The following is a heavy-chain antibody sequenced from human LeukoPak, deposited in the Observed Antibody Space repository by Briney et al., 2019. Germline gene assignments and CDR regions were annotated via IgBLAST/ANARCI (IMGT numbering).Heavy chain of an antibody. D-gene: IGHD4/OR15-4a*01. V-gene: IGHV4-31*03. CDR1: GGSISSGGYY. CDR2: IYYSGST. CDR3: ARDLTTIGSFDY. Sequence: PSETLSLTCTVSGGSISSGGYYWSWIRQHPGKGLEWIGYIYYSGSTYYNPSLKSRVTISVDTSKNQFSLKLSSVTATDTAVYYCARDLTTIGSFDYWGQGTLVTVSS. J-gene: IGHJ4*02.